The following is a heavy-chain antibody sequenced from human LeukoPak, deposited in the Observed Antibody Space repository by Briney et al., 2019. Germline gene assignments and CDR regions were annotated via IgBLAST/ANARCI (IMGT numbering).Heavy chain of an antibody. J-gene: IGHJ6*03. V-gene: IGHV4-38-2*02. Sequence: SETLSLTCTVSGYSIINGYYWGWIRQPPGKGLEWIGSIYESGSTYYSPSLKSRVAISVDTSKNQFSLRLSSVTAADTAVYYCARTGDPWYYYMDVWGTGTTVTVSS. CDR2: IYESGST. D-gene: IGHD2-21*02. CDR1: GYSIINGYY. CDR3: ARTGDPWYYYMDV.